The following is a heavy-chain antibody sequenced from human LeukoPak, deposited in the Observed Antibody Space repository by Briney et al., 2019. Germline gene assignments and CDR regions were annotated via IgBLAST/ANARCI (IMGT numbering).Heavy chain of an antibody. V-gene: IGHV3-9*01. D-gene: IGHD7-27*01. CDR3: ARVNWASIDY. J-gene: IGHJ4*02. CDR1: GFTFGDYA. CDR2: ISWNSGSI. Sequence: SLRLSFAGSGFTFGDYAMHWVRQAPGEGLEWVSGISWNSGSIGYADSVKGRFTISRDNSKNTLYLQMNSLRAEDTAVYYCARVNWASIDYWGQGALVTVSS.